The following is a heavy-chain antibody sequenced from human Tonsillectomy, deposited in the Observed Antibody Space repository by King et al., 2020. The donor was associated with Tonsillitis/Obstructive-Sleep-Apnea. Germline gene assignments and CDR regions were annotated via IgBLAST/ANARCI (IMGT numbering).Heavy chain of an antibody. D-gene: IGHD1-1*01. J-gene: IGHJ6*03. CDR2: TRNKANSYTT. CDR1: GFTFSDHY. Sequence: VQLVESGGGLVQPGGSLRLSCAASGFTFSDHYMDWVRQAPGKGLEWVGRTRNKANSYTTEYAASVKGRFTISRDDSKNSMYLQMNRLKTEDTAVYYCANELNKTNYYFDYMDVWGKGTTVTVSS. CDR3: ANELNKTNYYFDYMDV. V-gene: IGHV3-72*01.